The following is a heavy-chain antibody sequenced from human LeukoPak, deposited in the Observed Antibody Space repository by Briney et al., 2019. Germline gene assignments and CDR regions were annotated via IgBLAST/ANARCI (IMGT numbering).Heavy chain of an antibody. Sequence: PGGSLRLSCAASGFTFSTYTMNWVRQAPGKGLEWVSSINTGSNLVYYADSVKGRFTISRDNSKNTLYLQMNSLRAEDTAVYYCAKHFWSGYYPYFDYWGQGTQVTVSS. V-gene: IGHV3-21*04. CDR1: GFTFSTYT. J-gene: IGHJ4*02. CDR2: INTGSNLV. CDR3: AKHFWSGYYPYFDY. D-gene: IGHD3-3*02.